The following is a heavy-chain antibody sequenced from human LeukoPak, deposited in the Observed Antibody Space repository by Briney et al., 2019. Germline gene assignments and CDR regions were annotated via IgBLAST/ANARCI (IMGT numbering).Heavy chain of an antibody. Sequence: ASVTVSFKASGYTFTIYGISWVRQAPGQGLEWMGLISAYNGNTNYAQKLQGRVTMTTDTSTSTDYMELRSLRSDDTAVYYCARDPRNVLRYVDWLSGSWFDLWGQGTLVTVSS. D-gene: IGHD3-9*01. CDR1: GYTFTIYG. V-gene: IGHV1-18*04. CDR3: ARDPRNVLRYVDWLSGSWFDL. J-gene: IGHJ5*02. CDR2: ISAYNGNT.